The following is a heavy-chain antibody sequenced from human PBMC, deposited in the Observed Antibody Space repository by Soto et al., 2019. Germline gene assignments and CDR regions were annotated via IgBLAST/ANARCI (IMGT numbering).Heavy chain of an antibody. CDR3: ARDPVTAD. V-gene: IGHV3-7*03. CDR1: GFTLNNYY. CDR2: IKGDGSDP. Sequence: GGSLRLSCAASGFTLNNYYLSWVRQAPGKGLEWVGNIKGDGSDPHYVDSVKGRFTISRDNAENSIYLQMNSLKAEDTAMYYCARDPVTADWGQGTLVTVSS. J-gene: IGHJ4*02.